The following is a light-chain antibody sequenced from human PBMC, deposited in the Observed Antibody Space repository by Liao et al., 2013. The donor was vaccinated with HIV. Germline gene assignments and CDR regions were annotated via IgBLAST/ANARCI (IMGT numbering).Light chain of an antibody. V-gene: IGLV3-1*01. CDR3: QAWDRNTAI. CDR2: QDT. CDR1: KLGDKY. J-gene: IGLJ2*01. Sequence: SYALTQPPSVSVSPGQTATITCSGDKLGDKYACWYQQRPGQSPLLVIYQDTKRPSGIPERFSGSNSGNTATLTISGTQPMDEADYYCQAWDRNTAIFGGGTKLTVL.